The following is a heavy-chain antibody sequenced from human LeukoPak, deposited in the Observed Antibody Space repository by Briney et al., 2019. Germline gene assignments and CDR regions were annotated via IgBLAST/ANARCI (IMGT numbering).Heavy chain of an antibody. V-gene: IGHV5-51*01. CDR1: GYSFTNYW. CDR3: ARRGEDYYFDY. J-gene: IGHJ4*02. CDR2: IYPGDSDT. Sequence: GESLKISCKGSGYSFTNYWIGWVRQMPGKGLEWMGIIYPGDSDTRYSPSFQGQVTISADKSNNTAYLQWSSLKASDTAMYYCARRGEDYYFDYWGQGILVTVSS. D-gene: IGHD3-10*01.